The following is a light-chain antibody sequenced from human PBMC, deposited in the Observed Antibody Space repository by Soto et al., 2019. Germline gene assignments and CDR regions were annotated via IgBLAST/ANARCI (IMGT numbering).Light chain of an antibody. Sequence: QSALTQPASVSGSPGQSITIPCTGTSSDVGGYDYVSWYQQHPGKVPKLMIYDVNNRPSGVSDRFSGSKSGNTASLTISGLQAEDEADYYCSSYTSIATHVFGTGTKVTVL. CDR3: SSYTSIATHV. J-gene: IGLJ1*01. CDR1: SSDVGGYDY. V-gene: IGLV2-14*01. CDR2: DVN.